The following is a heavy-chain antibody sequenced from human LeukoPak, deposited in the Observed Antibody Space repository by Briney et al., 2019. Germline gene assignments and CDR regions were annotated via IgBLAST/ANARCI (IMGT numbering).Heavy chain of an antibody. V-gene: IGHV3-38-3*01. J-gene: IGHJ4*02. Sequence: QPGGSLRLSCAASGFTVSSNEMSWVRQAPGKGLEWVSSISGGSTYYADSRKGRFTISRDNSKNTLHLQMNSLRAEDTAVYYCKKGLAVTGYFDYWGQGTLVTVSS. D-gene: IGHD2-21*02. CDR2: ISGGST. CDR1: GFTVSSNE. CDR3: KKGLAVTGYFDY.